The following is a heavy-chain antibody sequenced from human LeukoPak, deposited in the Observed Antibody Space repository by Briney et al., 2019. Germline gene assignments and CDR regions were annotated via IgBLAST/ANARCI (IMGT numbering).Heavy chain of an antibody. V-gene: IGHV3-9*01. CDR1: GFTFDDYA. D-gene: IGHD3-10*01. Sequence: GRSLRLSCAXSGFTFDDYAMHWVRQAPGKGLEWVSGISWNSGSIGYADSVKGRFTISRDNAKNSLYLQMNSLRAEDTALYYCAKGAGGPNYYYYYMDVWGKGTTVTVSS. CDR3: AKGAGGPNYYYYYMDV. CDR2: ISWNSGSI. J-gene: IGHJ6*03.